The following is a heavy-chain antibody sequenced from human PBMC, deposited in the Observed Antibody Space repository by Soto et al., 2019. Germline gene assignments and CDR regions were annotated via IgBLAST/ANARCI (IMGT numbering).Heavy chain of an antibody. CDR1: GSIFRGYG. D-gene: IGHD2-15*01. V-gene: IGHV3-33*01. CDR3: ARDGVGATAFWGYLDY. CDR2: IRFDGSNI. Sequence: QVLLVESGGGVVQPGRSLRLSCAASGSIFRGYGMHWVRQAPGKGLEWVAVIRFDGSNINYADFVMGRFTISRDNFKNTLYLEMNSLRVEDTAVYYCARDGVGATAFWGYLDYWGQRTLVTVSS. J-gene: IGHJ4*02.